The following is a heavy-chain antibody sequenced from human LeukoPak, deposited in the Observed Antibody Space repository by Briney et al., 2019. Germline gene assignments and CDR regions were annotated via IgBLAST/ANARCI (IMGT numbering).Heavy chain of an antibody. CDR3: ARWPRSGYYVLDY. Sequence: GGSLRLSCAASGFTFSSYSMNWVRQAPGKGLEWVLSISSSSSYIYYADSVKGRFTISRDNAKNSLYLQMNSLRAEDTAVYYCARWPRSGYYVLDYWGQGTLVTVSP. V-gene: IGHV3-21*01. CDR1: GFTFSSYS. CDR2: ISSSSSYI. D-gene: IGHD3-22*01. J-gene: IGHJ4*02.